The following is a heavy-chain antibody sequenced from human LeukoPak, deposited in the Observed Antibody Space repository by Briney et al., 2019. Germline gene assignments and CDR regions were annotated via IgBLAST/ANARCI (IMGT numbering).Heavy chain of an antibody. V-gene: IGHV4-30-2*01. D-gene: IGHD4-23*01. Sequence: TLSLTCAVSGGSISSGGYYWSWIRQPPGKGLEWIGYIYHSGSTYYNPSLKSRVTISVDRSKNQFSLKLSSVTAADTAVYYCARVDGGNSYYFDYWGQGTLVTVSS. CDR3: ARVDGGNSYYFDY. J-gene: IGHJ4*02. CDR1: GGSISSGGYY. CDR2: IYHSGST.